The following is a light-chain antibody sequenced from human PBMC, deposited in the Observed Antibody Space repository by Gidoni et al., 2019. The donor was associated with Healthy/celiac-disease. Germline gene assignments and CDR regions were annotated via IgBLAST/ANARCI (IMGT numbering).Light chain of an antibody. Sequence: QSVLTQPPSVSGTPGPRVTISCSGSSSNIGSNTVNWYQQLPRTAPKLLIYSNNQRPSGVPDRFSGSKSGTSASLAISGLQSEDEADYYCATWDDSLNDVVFGGGTKLTVL. CDR1: SSNIGSNT. V-gene: IGLV1-44*01. J-gene: IGLJ2*01. CDR2: SNN. CDR3: ATWDDSLNDVV.